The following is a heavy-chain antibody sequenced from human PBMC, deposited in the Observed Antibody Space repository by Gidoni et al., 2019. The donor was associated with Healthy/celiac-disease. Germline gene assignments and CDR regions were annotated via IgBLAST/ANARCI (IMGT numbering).Heavy chain of an antibody. Sequence: EVQLVQSGAEVKKPGESLKISCKGSGYSFTSYWIGWVRQMPGKGLEWMGIIYPGDSDTRYSPSFQGQVTISAAKSISTAYLQWSSLKASDTAMYYCARQPMERRFGESYGMDVWGQGTTVTVSS. CDR1: GYSFTSYW. D-gene: IGHD3-10*01. CDR2: IYPGDSDT. J-gene: IGHJ6*02. V-gene: IGHV5-51*01. CDR3: ARQPMERRFGESYGMDV.